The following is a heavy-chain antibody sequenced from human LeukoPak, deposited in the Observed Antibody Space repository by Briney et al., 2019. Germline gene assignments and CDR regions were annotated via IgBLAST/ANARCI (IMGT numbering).Heavy chain of an antibody. CDR2: IYTSGST. J-gene: IGHJ3*02. CDR1: GGSISSYY. Sequence: SETLSLTCTVSGGSISSYYWSWIWQPAGKGLEWIGRIYTSGSTNYNPSLKSRVTMSVDTSKNQFSLKLSAVTAADTAVYYCARTYSGSYVAAFDIWGQGTMVTVSS. V-gene: IGHV4-4*07. D-gene: IGHD1-26*01. CDR3: ARTYSGSYVAAFDI.